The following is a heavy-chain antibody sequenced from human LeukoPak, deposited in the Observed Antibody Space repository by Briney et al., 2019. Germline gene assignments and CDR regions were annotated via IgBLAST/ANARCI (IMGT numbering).Heavy chain of an antibody. CDR3: ARHGSVVGLSLRRYYYMDV. CDR2: IYPGDSDT. CDR1: GYRFTNYW. Sequence: GESLMISCKGSGYRFTNYWIGWVRQMPGKGLEWMGIIYPGDSDTRYSPSFQGQVTISVGKSISTAFVQWSSLKASDTAMYYCARHGSVVGLSLRRYYYMDVWGKGTTVTVSS. D-gene: IGHD5/OR15-5a*01. J-gene: IGHJ6*03. V-gene: IGHV5-51*01.